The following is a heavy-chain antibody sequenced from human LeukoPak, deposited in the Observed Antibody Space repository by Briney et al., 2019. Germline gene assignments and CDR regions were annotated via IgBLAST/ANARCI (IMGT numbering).Heavy chain of an antibody. J-gene: IGHJ3*02. CDR1: GGSISSYY. CDR2: IYYSGST. Sequence: SETLSLTCTVSGGSISSYYWSWIRQPPGKGLEWIGYIYYSGSTNYNPSLKSRVTISVDTSKNQFSLKLSSVTAADTAVYYRARLIGYCSSTSCYDAFGIWGQGTMVTVSS. CDR3: ARLIGYCSSTSCYDAFGI. V-gene: IGHV4-59*01. D-gene: IGHD2-2*01.